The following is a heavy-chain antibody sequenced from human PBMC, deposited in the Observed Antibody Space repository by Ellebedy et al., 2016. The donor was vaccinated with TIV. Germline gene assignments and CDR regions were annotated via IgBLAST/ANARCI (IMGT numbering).Heavy chain of an antibody. Sequence: PGGSLRLSCAASEFTFDNYDMTWVRQAPGKGLEWVSAISRSGGSTYYAGSVKGRFTISRDNSKDTLYLQMNSLRAEDTAVYYCANVYSSTWADSWGQGTLVTVSS. CDR1: EFTFDNYD. V-gene: IGHV3-23*01. CDR2: ISRSGGST. J-gene: IGHJ4*02. CDR3: ANVYSSTWADS. D-gene: IGHD6-13*01.